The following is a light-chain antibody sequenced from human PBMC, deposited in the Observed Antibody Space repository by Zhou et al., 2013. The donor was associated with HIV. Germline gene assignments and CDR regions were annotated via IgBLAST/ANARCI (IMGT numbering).Light chain of an antibody. CDR1: QGISSA. J-gene: IGKJ5*01. CDR3: QQSYSNPIT. CDR2: DAS. Sequence: AIQLTQSPSSLSASVGDRVTITCRASQGISSALAWYQQKPGKAPKLLIYDASSLESGVPSRFSGSGSGTDFTLTISSLQPEDFAAYYCQQSYSNPITFGQGTRLDIK. V-gene: IGKV1-13*02.